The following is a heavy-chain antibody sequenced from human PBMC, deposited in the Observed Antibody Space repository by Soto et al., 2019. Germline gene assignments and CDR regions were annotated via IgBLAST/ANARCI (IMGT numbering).Heavy chain of an antibody. D-gene: IGHD3-22*01. V-gene: IGHV3-23*01. CDR2: ISGSGGST. CDR3: AKNQMIVVVITTSAFDY. J-gene: IGHJ4*02. CDR1: GFTFSRYA. Sequence: PGGSLRLSCAASGFTFSRYAMSWVRQAPGKGLEWVSAISGSGGSTYYADSVKGRFTISRDNSKNTLYLQMNSLRAEDTAVYYCAKNQMIVVVITTSAFDYWGQVTLVTVSS.